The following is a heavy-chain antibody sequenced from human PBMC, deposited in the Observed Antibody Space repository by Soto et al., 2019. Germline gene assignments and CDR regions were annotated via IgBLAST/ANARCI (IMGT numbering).Heavy chain of an antibody. V-gene: IGHV3-23*01. CDR2: ISGSGGST. CDR3: AKGDSGSYYSYYYGMDV. J-gene: IGHJ6*02. CDR1: GFTFSSYA. D-gene: IGHD1-26*01. Sequence: PGGSLRLSCAASGFTFSSYAMSWVRQAPGKGLEWVSAISGSGGSTYYADSVKGRFTISRDNSKNTLYLQMNSLRAEDTAVYYCAKGDSGSYYSYYYGMDVWGQGTTVTVSS.